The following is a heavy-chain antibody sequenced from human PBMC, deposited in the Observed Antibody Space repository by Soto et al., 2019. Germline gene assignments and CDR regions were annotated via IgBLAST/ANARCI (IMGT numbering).Heavy chain of an antibody. CDR3: AAAYYYDSSGYYYGDDALDI. CDR1: GFSFTNYW. D-gene: IGHD3-22*01. CDR2: IKHDGTET. Sequence: EVQLVESGGALVQPGGSLRLSCAASGFSFTNYWMKWVRQAPRKGLEWVANIKHDGTETYYVDSVKGRFTISRDNARNALYLYMNSLRADDTAVYYCAAAYYYDSSGYYYGDDALDIWGQGTMVTVSS. J-gene: IGHJ3*02. V-gene: IGHV3-7*03.